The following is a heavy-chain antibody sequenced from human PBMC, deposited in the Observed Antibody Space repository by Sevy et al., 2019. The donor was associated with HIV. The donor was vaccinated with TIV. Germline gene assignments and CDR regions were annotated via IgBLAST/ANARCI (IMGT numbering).Heavy chain of an antibody. CDR1: GITLTPYW. J-gene: IGHJ4*02. CDR2: INSDGSST. CDR3: SRGLYYYDMRGHQEPGDY. V-gene: IGHV3-74*01. D-gene: IGHD3-22*01. Sequence: GGSLRLSCAASGITLTPYWMHWVRQVPGKGLVWVSRINSDGSSTSYAEFVKGRFTISRDNGKNTVYLQMKSLRVEDTAVYFCSRGLYYYDMRGHQEPGDYWGQGVLVTVSS.